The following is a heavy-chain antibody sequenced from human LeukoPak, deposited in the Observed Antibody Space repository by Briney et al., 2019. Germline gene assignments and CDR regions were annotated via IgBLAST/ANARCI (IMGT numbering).Heavy chain of an antibody. D-gene: IGHD6-19*01. CDR2: ISSSSSYT. CDR3: ARGAGYSSGWYHRNDY. J-gene: IGHJ4*02. V-gene: IGHV3-21*01. CDR1: GFTFSSYS. Sequence: GGSLRLSCAASGFTFSSYSMNWVRQAPGKGLEWVSFISSSSSYTYYADSVKGRFTISRDNAKNSLYLQMNSLRAEDTAVYYCARGAGYSSGWYHRNDYWGQGTLVTVSS.